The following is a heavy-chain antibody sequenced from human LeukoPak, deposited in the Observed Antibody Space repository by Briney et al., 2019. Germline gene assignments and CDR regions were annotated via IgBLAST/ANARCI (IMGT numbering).Heavy chain of an antibody. CDR1: GYTFTSYG. CDR3: ARGYSNYSPDY. CDR2: ISADNGKT. J-gene: IGHJ4*02. D-gene: IGHD4-11*01. V-gene: IGHV1-18*01. Sequence: ASVKVSCKASGYTFTSYGISWVRQAPGQGLEWMGWISADNGKTNYAQKLQGRVTMTTDTSTTTAYMELRSLRSDDTAVYYCARGYSNYSPDYWGQGTLVTVSS.